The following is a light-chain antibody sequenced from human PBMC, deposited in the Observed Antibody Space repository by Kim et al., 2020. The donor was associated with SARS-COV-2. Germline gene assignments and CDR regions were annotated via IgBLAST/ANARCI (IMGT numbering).Light chain of an antibody. CDR1: ALPKKY. CDR2: EDS. Sequence: SYELTQPPSVSVSPGQTARITCSGDALPKKYAYXYQRKSGQAPVLVIYEDSKRPSGIPERFSGSSSGTMATLTISGAQVEDEADYYCYSTDSSGYHRVFG. V-gene: IGLV3-10*01. CDR3: YSTDSSGYHRV. J-gene: IGLJ3*02.